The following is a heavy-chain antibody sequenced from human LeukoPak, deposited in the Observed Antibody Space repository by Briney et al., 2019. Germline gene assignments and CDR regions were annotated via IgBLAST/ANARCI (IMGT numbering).Heavy chain of an antibody. V-gene: IGHV3-23*01. CDR3: ASRGTLVTWGY. Sequence: GGSLRLSCAASGFTFSSYAMSWVRQAPGKGLEWVSAISGSGGSTYYADSVKGRFTISRDNSKNTLYLQMNSLRAEDTAVYYCASRGTLVTWGYWGQGTLVTVSS. D-gene: IGHD1/OR15-1a*01. CDR2: ISGSGGST. J-gene: IGHJ4*02. CDR1: GFTFSSYA.